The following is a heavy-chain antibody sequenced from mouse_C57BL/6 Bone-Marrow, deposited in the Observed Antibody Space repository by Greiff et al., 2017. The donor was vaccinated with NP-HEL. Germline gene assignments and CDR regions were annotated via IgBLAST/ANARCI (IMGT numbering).Heavy chain of an antibody. D-gene: IGHD1-2*01. V-gene: IGHV3-6*01. Sequence: EVQLQESGPGLVKPSQSLSLTCSVTGYSITSGYYWNWIRQFPGDKLEWMGYISYDGSNNYNPSLKNRISITRDTSKNQFFLKLNSVTTEDTATYYCARGAFHYPGYFDVWGTGTTVTVSS. CDR1: GYSITSGYY. CDR3: ARGAFHYPGYFDV. CDR2: ISYDGSN. J-gene: IGHJ1*03.